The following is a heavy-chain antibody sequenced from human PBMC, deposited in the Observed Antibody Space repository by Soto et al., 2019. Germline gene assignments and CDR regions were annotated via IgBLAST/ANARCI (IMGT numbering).Heavy chain of an antibody. D-gene: IGHD3-10*01. CDR2: IYYSGST. V-gene: IGHV4-59*12. J-gene: IGHJ3*02. CDR1: GGSISSYY. Sequence: TSETLSLTCTVSGGSISSYYWSWIRQPPGKGLEWIGNIYYSGSTYSNPSLKSRVTISVDTSKNQFSLKLNSVTAADTAVYYCARGGLFWGSVAFDNWGQGTMVTVSS. CDR3: ARGGLFWGSVAFDN.